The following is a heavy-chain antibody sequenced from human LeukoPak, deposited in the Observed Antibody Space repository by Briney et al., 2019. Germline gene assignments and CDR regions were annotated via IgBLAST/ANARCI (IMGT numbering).Heavy chain of an antibody. D-gene: IGHD3-16*01. CDR3: ARALGAPYGMDV. CDR1: GAFITNSNW. V-gene: IGHV4-4*02. Sequence: SETLSLTCAVSGAFITNSNWWSWVRPPPGKGLEWIGEIYHSGSTNYNPSLKRRVTISGDKSKTEFSLNLSSVTAADTAVYYCARALGAPYGMDVWGKGTTVTVSS. J-gene: IGHJ6*04. CDR2: IYHSGST.